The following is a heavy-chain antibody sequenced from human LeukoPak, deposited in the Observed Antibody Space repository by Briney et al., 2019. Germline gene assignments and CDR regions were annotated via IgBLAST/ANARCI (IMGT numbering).Heavy chain of an antibody. CDR1: GGSISVNIYS. CDR2: FVHSLST. Sequence: SQTLSLTCAVSGGSISVNIYSWSWIRQPPGGALEWIASFVHSLSTSYNPSLQSRATISGDTSKNQFSLNLNSVTAADTAVYYCARGGGLPNCGGYCPPDTWGQGKMVTVSS. D-gene: IGHD2-21*01. J-gene: IGHJ3*02. CDR3: ARGGGLPNCGGYCPPDT. V-gene: IGHV4-30-2*01.